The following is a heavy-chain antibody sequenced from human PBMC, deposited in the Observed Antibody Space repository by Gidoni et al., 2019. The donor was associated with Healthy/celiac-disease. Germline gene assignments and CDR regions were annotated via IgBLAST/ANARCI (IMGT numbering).Heavy chain of an antibody. CDR3: AKEADIVATILVGSFDP. D-gene: IGHD5-12*01. CDR1: GFTFSSSA. V-gene: IGHV3-23*01. Sequence: EVQLLESGGGLVQPGGSLRLSCAASGFTFSSSAMSWVRQAPGKGLEWVSAISGSGGSTYYADSVKGRFTISRDNSKNTLYLQMNSLRAEDTAVYYCAKEADIVATILVGSFDPWGQGTLVTVSS. J-gene: IGHJ5*02. CDR2: ISGSGGST.